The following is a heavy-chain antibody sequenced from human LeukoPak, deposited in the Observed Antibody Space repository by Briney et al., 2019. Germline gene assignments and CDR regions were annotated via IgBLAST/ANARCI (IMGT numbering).Heavy chain of an antibody. CDR3: ARADYDFWEGSDY. V-gene: IGHV3-53*01. CDR1: GFSVSNNY. CDR2: IYRGGGT. J-gene: IGHJ4*02. D-gene: IGHD3-3*01. Sequence: PGGSLRLSCAASGFSVSNNYWMWVRQAPGKGLEWVSDIYRGGGTNYADSVRGRFTISRDTSKNTLYLQMNSLTAEDTAVYYCARADYDFWEGSDYWGQGTLVTVSS.